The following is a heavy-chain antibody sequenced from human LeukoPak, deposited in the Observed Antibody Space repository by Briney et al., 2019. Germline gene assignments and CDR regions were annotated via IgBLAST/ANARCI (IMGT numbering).Heavy chain of an antibody. D-gene: IGHD3-10*01. V-gene: IGHV4-30-4*01. J-gene: IGHJ5*02. CDR3: ARGFGAGNYYYGWFDP. Sequence: KTSETLSLTCTVSGGSISSGDYHWNWIRQPPGEGLEWIGFIHDSGSTYYNPSLKSRIIISRDVSKKQFSLELSSVTAADTAVYYCARGFGAGNYYYGWFDPWGQGTLVTVSS. CDR1: GGSISSGDYH. CDR2: IHDSGST.